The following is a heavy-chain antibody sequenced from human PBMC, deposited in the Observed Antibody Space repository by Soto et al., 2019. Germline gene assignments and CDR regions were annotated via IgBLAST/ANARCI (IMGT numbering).Heavy chain of an antibody. CDR1: GGSISSGDYY. CDR3: AREVEGHGSGSYYNDSDYYYGMDV. V-gene: IGHV4-30-4*01. Sequence: QVQLQESGPGLVKPSQTLSLTCTVSGGSISSGDYYWSWIRQPPGKGLEWIGYIYYSGSTYYNPSLKSRVTISVDTSKNQFSLKLSSVTAADTAVYYCAREVEGHGSGSYYNDSDYYYGMDVWGQGTTVTVSS. D-gene: IGHD3-10*01. CDR2: IYYSGST. J-gene: IGHJ6*02.